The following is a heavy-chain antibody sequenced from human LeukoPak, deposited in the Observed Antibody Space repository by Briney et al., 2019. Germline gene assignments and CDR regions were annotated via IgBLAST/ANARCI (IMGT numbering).Heavy chain of an antibody. J-gene: IGHJ5*02. V-gene: IGHV1-69*04. CDR2: IIPILGIA. CDR1: GYTFTSYG. CDR3: ARDRFGEHANWFDP. Sequence: SVKVSCKASGYTFTSYGISWVRQAPGQGLEWMGRIIPILGIANYAQKFQGRVTITADKSTSTAYMELSSLRSEDTAVYYCARDRFGEHANWFDPWGQGTLVTVSS. D-gene: IGHD3-10*01.